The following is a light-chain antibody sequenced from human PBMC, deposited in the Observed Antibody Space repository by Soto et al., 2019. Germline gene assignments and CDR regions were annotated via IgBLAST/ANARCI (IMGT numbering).Light chain of an antibody. CDR3: QQSYSAPIT. V-gene: IGKV1-39*01. CDR2: GAS. Sequence: DIQMTQSPFSLSASVGDRVSITCRASQSISDYLTWYQQKPVKAPKLLIYGASSLQGGVPSRFSGSGSGTDFTLTISSLQPEDFATYYCQQSYSAPITFGQGTRLEIK. CDR1: QSISDY. J-gene: IGKJ5*01.